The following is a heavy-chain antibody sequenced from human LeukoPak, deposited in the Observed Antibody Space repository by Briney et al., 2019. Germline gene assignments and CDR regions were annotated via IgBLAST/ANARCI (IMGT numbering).Heavy chain of an antibody. CDR1: GGSISTTTNS. J-gene: IGHJ5*02. V-gene: IGHV4-39*01. CDR3: ARRPIVGSTGFYFDP. Sequence: KTSETLSLTCNVSGGSISTTTNSWGWAWIRQRPTKGLEWIGSIYYGGSPYYTSSLKSRVTISVDTSKNQFSLKLASLTAADTAVYYCARRPIVGSTGFYFDPWGLGTLVTVSS. D-gene: IGHD1-26*01. CDR2: IYYGGSP.